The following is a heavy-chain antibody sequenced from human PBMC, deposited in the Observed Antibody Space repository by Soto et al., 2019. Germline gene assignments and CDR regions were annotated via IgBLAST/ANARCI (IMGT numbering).Heavy chain of an antibody. CDR2: ISYDESTT. D-gene: IGHD6-19*01. CDR1: GYSFRTYA. CDR3: ARENGAHSSGLYGGSGFGF. V-gene: IGHV3-30-3*01. J-gene: IGHJ4*02. Sequence: QVQLVESGGGVVQPGRSLRLSCAASGYSFRTYAMHWVRQAPVKGLEWLAVISYDESTTYYPDSVRGRFTISRDNSENTLYLQMNSLRGEDTAVYYCARENGAHSSGLYGGSGFGFWGQGSQVTGSS.